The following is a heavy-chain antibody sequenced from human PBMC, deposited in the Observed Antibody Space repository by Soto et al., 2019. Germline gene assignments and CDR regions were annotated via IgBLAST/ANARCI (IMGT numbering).Heavy chain of an antibody. Sequence: ASVKVSCKASGYTFTSYGISWVRQAPGQGLEWMGWISAYNGNTNYDRKLQDRVTMTTNTSTNTAYLELRSLRSDDTAVYYCARAGQYYDSSGYANWGQGTLVTVSS. D-gene: IGHD3-22*01. CDR2: ISAYNGNT. V-gene: IGHV1-18*04. J-gene: IGHJ4*02. CDR3: ARAGQYYDSSGYAN. CDR1: GYTFTSYG.